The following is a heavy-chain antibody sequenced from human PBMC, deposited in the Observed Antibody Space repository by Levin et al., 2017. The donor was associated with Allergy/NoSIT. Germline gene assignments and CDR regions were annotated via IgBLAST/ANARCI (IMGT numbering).Heavy chain of an antibody. CDR1: GFTLSRSA. CDR3: ARKNYGKLDS. J-gene: IGHJ4*02. D-gene: IGHD1-7*01. CDR2: ISVSGSST. V-gene: IGHV3-48*01. Sequence: LSLTCAASGFTLSRSAMNWVRQAPGKGLEWLSYISVSGSSTSYADSVKGRFTVSRDNDKNSLYLQMNSLTAEDTAVYYCARKNYGKLDSWGQGTLVTVSS.